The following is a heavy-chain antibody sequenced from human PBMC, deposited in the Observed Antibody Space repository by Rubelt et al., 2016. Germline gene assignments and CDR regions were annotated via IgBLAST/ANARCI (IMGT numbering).Heavy chain of an antibody. CDR2: ISSSGSTI. V-gene: IGHV3-48*04. D-gene: IGHD3-3*01. J-gene: IGHJ6*02. CDR3: AREDDSNDFWSGYKGFHYGMDV. Sequence: VLPGGSLRLSCAASGFAFSPYRMNWVRQAPGKGLEWLSQISSSGSTIHYADSVKGRFTISRDNAKNSLYLQMNSLRAEDTAVYYCAREDDSNDFWSGYKGFHYGMDVWGQGTLVTVSS. CDR1: GFAFSPYR.